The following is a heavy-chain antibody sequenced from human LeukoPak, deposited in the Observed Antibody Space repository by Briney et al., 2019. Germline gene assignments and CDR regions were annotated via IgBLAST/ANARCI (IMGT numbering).Heavy chain of an antibody. J-gene: IGHJ4*02. Sequence: GGSLRLSCAASGFTFSSDWTHWVRQAPGKGLGWVSRINGDGSSTSYADSVKGRFTISRDNAKNTLYLQMNSLRAEDTAVYYCARDPYNSGSFWGQGTLVTVSS. CDR3: ARDPYNSGSF. D-gene: IGHD3-10*01. V-gene: IGHV3-74*01. CDR1: GFTFSSDW. CDR2: INGDGSST.